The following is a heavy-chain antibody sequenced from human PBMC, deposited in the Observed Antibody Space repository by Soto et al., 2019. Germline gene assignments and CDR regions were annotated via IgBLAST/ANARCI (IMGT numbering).Heavy chain of an antibody. D-gene: IGHD3-9*01. CDR3: AKASDVDYDILTGPIYYSYYGMDV. Sequence: GGSLRLSCAASGFTFSSYAMSWVRQAPGKGLEWVSAISGSGGSTYYADSVKGRFTISRDNSKNTLYLQMNSLRAEDTAVYYCAKASDVDYDILTGPIYYSYYGMDVWGQGTTVTAP. J-gene: IGHJ6*02. CDR1: GFTFSSYA. V-gene: IGHV3-23*01. CDR2: ISGSGGST.